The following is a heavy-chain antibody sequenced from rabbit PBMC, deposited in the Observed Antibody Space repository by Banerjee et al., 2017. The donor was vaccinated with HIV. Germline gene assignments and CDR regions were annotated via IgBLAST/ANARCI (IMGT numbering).Heavy chain of an antibody. CDR2: INTGSGST. CDR3: ARDLSSSGWSDFVL. V-gene: IGHV1S45*01. D-gene: IGHD4-1*01. Sequence: QEQLVEYGGDLVQPEGSLTLTCKASGLDFSSSYVISWVRQAPGKGLEWIGCINTGSGSTWYASWAKGRFTISKTSSTTVTLQMTSLTAADTATYFCARDLSSSGWSDFVLWGPGTLVTVS. J-gene: IGHJ4*01. CDR1: GLDFSSSYV.